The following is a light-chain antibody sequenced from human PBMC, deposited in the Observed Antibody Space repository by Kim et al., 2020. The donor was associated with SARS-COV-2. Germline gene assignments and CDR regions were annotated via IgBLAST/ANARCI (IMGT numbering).Light chain of an antibody. CDR3: QQYNNGPQT. CDR1: QSVSSD. Sequence: EKVVTQSPATLSVSPGERVTLSCRASQSVSSDLAWYQQKPGQAPRLLIYGASTRATGIPARFSGSGSGTEFTLTISSLQSEDFAVYYCQQYNNGPQTFGQGTKVDIK. J-gene: IGKJ1*01. CDR2: GAS. V-gene: IGKV3-15*01.